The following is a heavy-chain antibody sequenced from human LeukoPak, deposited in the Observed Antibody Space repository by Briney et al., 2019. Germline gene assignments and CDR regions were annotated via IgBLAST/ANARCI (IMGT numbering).Heavy chain of an antibody. J-gene: IGHJ6*02. CDR2: IWYDGSNK. D-gene: IGHD5-18*01. CDR1: GFTFSSYG. CDR3: ARDSGYSTKSMDV. V-gene: IGHV3-33*01. Sequence: GGSLRLSCAASGFTFSSYGMHWVRQAPGKGLEWVAVIWYDGSNKYYADSVKGRFTISRDNSKNTLYLQMNSLRAEDTAVYYCARDSGYSTKSMDVWGQGTTVTVSS.